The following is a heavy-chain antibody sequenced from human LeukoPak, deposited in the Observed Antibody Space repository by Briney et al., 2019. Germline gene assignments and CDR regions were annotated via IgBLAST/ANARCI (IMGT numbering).Heavy chain of an antibody. D-gene: IGHD6-13*01. Sequence: SETLSLTCAVSGNSISSGYYWGWIRQPPGMGLEWIGSIYHSGSTYYNPSLKSRVTISVDTSKNQFSLKLSSVTAADTAVYYCARIYSSSWYGGNHFDYWGQGTLVTVSS. CDR2: IYHSGST. J-gene: IGHJ4*02. CDR1: GNSISSGYY. CDR3: ARIYSSSWYGGNHFDY. V-gene: IGHV4-38-2*01.